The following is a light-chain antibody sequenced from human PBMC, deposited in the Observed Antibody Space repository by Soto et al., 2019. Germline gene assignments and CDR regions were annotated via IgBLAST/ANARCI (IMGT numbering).Light chain of an antibody. Sequence: QSVLSQPASVSGSPGQSITISCTGTSSDVGGYNYVSWCQQHPGKAPKPMIYDVSNRPSGVSNRFSASKSGNTASLTISGLQAEDEADYYCSSYTSISTPYLFGTGTKVTVL. V-gene: IGLV2-14*01. CDR3: SSYTSISTPYL. CDR1: SSDVGGYNY. J-gene: IGLJ1*01. CDR2: DVS.